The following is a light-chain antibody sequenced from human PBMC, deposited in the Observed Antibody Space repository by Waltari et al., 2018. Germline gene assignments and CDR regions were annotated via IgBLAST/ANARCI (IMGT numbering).Light chain of an antibody. CDR2: KAS. CDR1: QSISNW. J-gene: IGKJ1*01. CDR3: QQYKSYSWT. V-gene: IGKV1-5*03. Sequence: DIQMTQSPSTLSASVGDRVTITCRASQSISNWLAWYQQKPGKAPKVLIYKASTLESGVPSRFSGSGSGTEFTLTISSLQPDDFATYYCQQYKSYSWTFGQGPKVEIK.